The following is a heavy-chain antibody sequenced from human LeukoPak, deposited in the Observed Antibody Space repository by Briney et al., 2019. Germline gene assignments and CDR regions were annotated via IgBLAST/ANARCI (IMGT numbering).Heavy chain of an antibody. J-gene: IGHJ4*02. Sequence: GGSLGLSCAASGFTFTSYAMSWVRQAPGKGLEWVSAIRGRGVTTYYADSVKGRFTISRDNSKNTLYLQMNSLRAEDTAVYYCAKDLQYGDYPRGYFDYWGQGTLVTVSS. CDR2: IRGRGVTT. D-gene: IGHD4-17*01. V-gene: IGHV3-23*01. CDR3: AKDLQYGDYPRGYFDY. CDR1: GFTFTSYA.